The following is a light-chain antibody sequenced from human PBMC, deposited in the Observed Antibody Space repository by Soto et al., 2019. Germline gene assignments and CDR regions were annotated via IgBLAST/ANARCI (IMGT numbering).Light chain of an antibody. J-gene: IGKJ4*01. Sequence: DIQLTQSPPSQSASVGDRVTINCQASQDINNYLNWYQQKPGKAPKLLIYDSSTFKTGVPSRFSGSGSGTDFTFTISSLQPEDFATYYCQQYDNLPLTFGGGTKVEIK. V-gene: IGKV1-33*01. CDR2: DSS. CDR1: QDINNY. CDR3: QQYDNLPLT.